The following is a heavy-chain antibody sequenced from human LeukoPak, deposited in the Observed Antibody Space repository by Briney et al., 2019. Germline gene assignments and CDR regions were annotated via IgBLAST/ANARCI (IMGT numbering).Heavy chain of an antibody. J-gene: IGHJ4*02. D-gene: IGHD6-13*01. V-gene: IGHV4-61*01. CDR1: GDSVRSDSYY. CDR2: SYDSGT. CDR3: AIPRDSSSGYY. Sequence: SETLSLTCTVSGDSVRSDSYYWSWIRQPPGKGLEWIGYSYDSGTNYNPSLKSRVTISVDASKNQFSLILSSVTAADTAVYYCAIPRDSSSGYYWGQGTLVTVSS.